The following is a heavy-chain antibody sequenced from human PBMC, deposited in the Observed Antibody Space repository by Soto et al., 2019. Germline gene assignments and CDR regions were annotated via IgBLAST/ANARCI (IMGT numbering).Heavy chain of an antibody. V-gene: IGHV3-15*01. CDR2: IKSKTDGGTT. CDR1: GFTFSNAW. D-gene: IGHD3-10*01. CDR3: TTGSPSSGSYYYYYYGMDV. Sequence: GGSLRLSCAASGFTFSNAWMSWVRQAPGKGLEWVGRIKSKTDGGTTDYAAPVKGRFTISRDDSKNTLYLQMNSLKTEDTAVYYCTTGSPSSGSYYYYYYGMDVWGQGTTVTVSS. J-gene: IGHJ6*02.